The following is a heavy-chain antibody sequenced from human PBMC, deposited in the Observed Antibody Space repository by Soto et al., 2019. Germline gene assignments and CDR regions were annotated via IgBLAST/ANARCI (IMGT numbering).Heavy chain of an antibody. CDR1: GFTFCDYG. CDR2: ISHEGSVQ. Sequence: QVQLAESGGGVVQPGGSLRLSCAASGFTFCDYGIDWIRQAPGKGLEWVAVISHEGSVQYYADSVKGRFTVSRDNSKNILYLQMNSLRPEDTAMYYCAKEGSPKVSRWDDYWGQGTLVTVSS. D-gene: IGHD1-26*01. J-gene: IGHJ4*02. CDR3: AKEGSPKVSRWDDY. V-gene: IGHV3-30*18.